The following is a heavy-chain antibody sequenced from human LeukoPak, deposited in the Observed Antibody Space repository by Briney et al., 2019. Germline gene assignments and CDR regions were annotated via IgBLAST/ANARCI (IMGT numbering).Heavy chain of an antibody. V-gene: IGHV3-30-3*01. CDR3: ARYYFWSAKGFDY. CDR1: GFTFSSYA. Sequence: PGGSLRLSCAASGFTFSSYAMHWARQAPGKGLEWVAVISYDGSNKYYADSVKGRFTISRDNSKNTLYLQMNSLRAEDTAVYYCARYYFWSAKGFDYWGQGTLVTVSS. D-gene: IGHD3-3*01. CDR2: ISYDGSNK. J-gene: IGHJ4*02.